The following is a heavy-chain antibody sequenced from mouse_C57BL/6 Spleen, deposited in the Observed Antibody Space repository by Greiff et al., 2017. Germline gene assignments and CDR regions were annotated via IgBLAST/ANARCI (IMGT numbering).Heavy chain of an antibody. V-gene: IGHV14-2*01. J-gene: IGHJ1*03. Sequence: EVQLQQSGAELVKPGASVKLSCTASGFNIKDYYMHWVKQRTEQGLEWIGRVDPEDGETKYAPNFQGKATITADTSSNTAYLQLSSLTSEDTAVYYCAFTTVVARYFDVWGTGTTVTVSS. CDR1: GFNIKDYY. CDR2: VDPEDGET. CDR3: AFTTVVARYFDV. D-gene: IGHD1-1*01.